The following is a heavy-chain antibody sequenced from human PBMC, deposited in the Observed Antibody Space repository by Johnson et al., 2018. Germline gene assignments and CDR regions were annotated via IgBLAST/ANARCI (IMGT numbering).Heavy chain of an antibody. CDR1: GFTFSSYG. Sequence: VQLVESGGGVVQPGRSLRLSCAASGFTFSSYGMHWVRQAPGKGLEWVAVISYDGSNKYYADSVKGRFTISRDNSKNTLYLQMNSRRAEDTGVYYCANQGRFRLGELSLSNRMDVWGKGTTVTVSS. CDR3: ANQGRFRLGELSLSNRMDV. CDR2: ISYDGSNK. V-gene: IGHV3-30*18. J-gene: IGHJ6*03. D-gene: IGHD3-16*02.